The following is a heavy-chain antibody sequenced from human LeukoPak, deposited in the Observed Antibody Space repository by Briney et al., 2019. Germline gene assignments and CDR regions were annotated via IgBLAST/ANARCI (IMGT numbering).Heavy chain of an antibody. V-gene: IGHV3-23*01. Sequence: PGGSLRLSCAASGFTFSSYAMSWVRQAPGKGLEWVSAISGSGGSTYYADSVKGRFTISRDNSKNTLYLQMNSLRAEDTAVYYCAIRNPLLWFGSNDHMDAWGQGTTVTVSS. CDR2: ISGSGGST. CDR1: GFTFSSYA. J-gene: IGHJ6*02. CDR3: AIRNPLLWFGSNDHMDA. D-gene: IGHD3-10*01.